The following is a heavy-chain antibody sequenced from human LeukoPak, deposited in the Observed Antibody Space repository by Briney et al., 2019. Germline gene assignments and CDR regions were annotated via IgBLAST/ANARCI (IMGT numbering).Heavy chain of an antibody. CDR1: GGSISSSSYY. CDR3: ARQKNRYDYVWGSYRYSPQYYFDY. J-gene: IGHJ4*02. Sequence: PSETLSLTCTVSGGSISSSSYYWGWIRQPPGKGLEWIGSIYYSGSTYYNPSLKSRVTISVDTSKNQFSLKLSSVTAADTAVYYCARQKNRYDYVWGSYRYSPQYYFDYWGQGTLVTVSS. CDR2: IYYSGST. V-gene: IGHV4-39*01. D-gene: IGHD3-16*02.